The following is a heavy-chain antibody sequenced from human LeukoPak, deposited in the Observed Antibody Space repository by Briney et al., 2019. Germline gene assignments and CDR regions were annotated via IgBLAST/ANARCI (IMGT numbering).Heavy chain of an antibody. Sequence: GGSLRLSCAASGFTFSSYAMHWVRQAPGKGLEWVAVISYDGSNKYYADSVKGRFTISRDNSKNTLYLQMSSLRAEDTAVYYCVKVSGMYSSSWPTDIWGQGTLVTVSS. J-gene: IGHJ4*02. D-gene: IGHD6-13*01. CDR1: GFTFSSYA. CDR2: ISYDGSNK. V-gene: IGHV3-30-3*01. CDR3: VKVSGMYSSSWPTDI.